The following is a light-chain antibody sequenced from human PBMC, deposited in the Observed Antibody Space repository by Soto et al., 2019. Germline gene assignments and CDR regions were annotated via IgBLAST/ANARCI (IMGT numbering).Light chain of an antibody. CDR3: QQYGSSPQT. CDR2: GAS. J-gene: IGKJ1*01. Sequence: EIVLTQSPGTLSLSPGERATLSCRASQSVSSNYLAWYQQKPGQAPRLLIYGASSRATGIPDRFSGSGSGTDFTLTISRLEPEDFAVYYCQQYGSSPQTLGQGTKVDI. CDR1: QSVSSNY. V-gene: IGKV3-20*01.